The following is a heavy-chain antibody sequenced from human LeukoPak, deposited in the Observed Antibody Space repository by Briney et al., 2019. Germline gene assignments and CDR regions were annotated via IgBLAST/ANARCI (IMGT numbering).Heavy chain of an antibody. CDR2: IYYSGST. CDR3: ARYTEWFDP. Sequence: PSETLSLTCTVSGGSISSYYWSWIRQPPGKGLEWIGYIYYSGSTYYNPSLKSRVTISVDTSKNQFSLKLSSVTAADTAVYYCARYTEWFDPWGQGTLVTVSS. V-gene: IGHV4-59*08. J-gene: IGHJ5*02. D-gene: IGHD2-2*02. CDR1: GGSISSYY.